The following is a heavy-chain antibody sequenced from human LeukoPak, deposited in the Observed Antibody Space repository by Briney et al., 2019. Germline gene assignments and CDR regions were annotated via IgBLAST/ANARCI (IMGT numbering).Heavy chain of an antibody. CDR1: GGSISSYY. J-gene: IGHJ3*02. CDR2: IYYSGST. D-gene: IGHD3-10*01. Sequence: PSETLSLTCTVSGGSISSYYWSWIRQPPGKGLEWIGCIYYSGSTNYNPSLKSRVTISVDTSRNQFSLKLSPVTAADTAVYYCARRGNPYGSGSYQRAFDIWGQGTMVTVSS. V-gene: IGHV4-59*01. CDR3: ARRGNPYGSGSYQRAFDI.